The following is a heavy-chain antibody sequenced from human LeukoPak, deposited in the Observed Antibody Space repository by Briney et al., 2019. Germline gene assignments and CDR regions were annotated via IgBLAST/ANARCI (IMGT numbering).Heavy chain of an antibody. CDR2: IYHSGST. CDR1: GYSFSSAHY. D-gene: IGHD1-26*01. V-gene: IGHV4-38-2*01. Sequence: PSETLSLTCAVSGYSFSSAHYWGWIRPPPGKVLEWIGSIYHSGSTYYNPSLKSRVTISVDTSKNQFSLKLSSVSAADTSVYYGARHRGGSGSYFYCAFNVWGRGTMVLVSS. J-gene: IGHJ3*01. CDR3: ARHRGGSGSYFYCAFNV.